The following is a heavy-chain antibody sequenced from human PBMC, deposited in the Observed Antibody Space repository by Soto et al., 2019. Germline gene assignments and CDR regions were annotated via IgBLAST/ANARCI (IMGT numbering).Heavy chain of an antibody. CDR3: TRSAYMDV. V-gene: IGHV3-48*01. Sequence: GGSLRLSCAASGFTFSSYSMNWVRQAPGKGLEWVSYISSGSSSIYYADSVKGRFTISRDNAKNSLYLQMDSLRAEDTAVYYDTRSAYMDVWGTVTTVTVSS. CDR1: GFTFSSYS. D-gene: IGHD3-3*01. J-gene: IGHJ6*03. CDR2: ISSGSSSI.